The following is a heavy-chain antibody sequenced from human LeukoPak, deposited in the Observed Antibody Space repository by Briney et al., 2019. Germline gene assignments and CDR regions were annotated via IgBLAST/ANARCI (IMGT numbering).Heavy chain of an antibody. Sequence: SQTLSLTCTVSGGSISSGGYYWSWTRQHPGKGLEWIGYIYYSGSTYYNPSLKSRVTISVDTSKNQFSLKLSSVTAADTAVYYCARGNYDFWSGYPTLYDYWGQGTLVTVSS. CDR1: GGSISSGGYY. D-gene: IGHD3-3*01. CDR3: ARGNYDFWSGYPTLYDY. J-gene: IGHJ4*02. CDR2: IYYSGST. V-gene: IGHV4-31*03.